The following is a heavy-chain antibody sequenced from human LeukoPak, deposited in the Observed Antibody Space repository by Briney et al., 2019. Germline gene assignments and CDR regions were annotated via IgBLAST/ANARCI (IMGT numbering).Heavy chain of an antibody. V-gene: IGHV3-48*02. J-gene: IGHJ4*02. CDR1: GFTFSNYG. D-gene: IGHD1-26*01. Sequence: GGSLRLSCAASGFTFSNYGMHWVRQAPGGGLEWVSYINVRSDSIYYADSVKGRFTISRDNAKNSLYPQMNSLRDEDTAAYFCARDRPPVGAIDYWGQGTLVTVSS. CDR3: ARDRPPVGAIDY. CDR2: INVRSDSI.